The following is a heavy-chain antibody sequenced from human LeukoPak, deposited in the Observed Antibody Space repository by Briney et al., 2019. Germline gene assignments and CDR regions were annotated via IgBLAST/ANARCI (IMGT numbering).Heavy chain of an antibody. D-gene: IGHD3-16*02. CDR2: ISGSGGST. CDR1: GFTFSIYA. Sequence: PGGSLRLSCAASGFTFSIYAMSWVRQAPGKGLEWVSAISGSGGSTYYADSVKGRFTISRDNSKNTLYLQMNSLRAEDTAVYYCAKQGELSLRYYYYYMDVWGKGTTVTVSS. V-gene: IGHV3-23*01. J-gene: IGHJ6*03. CDR3: AKQGELSLRYYYYYMDV.